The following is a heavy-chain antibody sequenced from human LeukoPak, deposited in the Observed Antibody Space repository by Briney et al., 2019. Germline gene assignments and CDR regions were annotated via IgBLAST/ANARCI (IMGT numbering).Heavy chain of an antibody. D-gene: IGHD2-2*01. J-gene: IGHJ4*02. CDR1: GFTFSSYG. Sequence: GGSLRLSCAAFGFTFSSYGMHWVRQAPGKGLEWVAVISYDGSNKYYADSVKGRFTISRDNSKNTLYLQMNSLRAEDTAVYYCAKEDCSSTSCPSDWGQGTLVTVSS. CDR3: AKEDCSSTSCPSD. CDR2: ISYDGSNK. V-gene: IGHV3-30*18.